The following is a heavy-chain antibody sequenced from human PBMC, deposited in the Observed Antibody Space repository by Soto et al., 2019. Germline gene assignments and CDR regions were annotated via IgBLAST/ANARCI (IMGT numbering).Heavy chain of an antibody. CDR2: INAGNGNT. V-gene: IGHV1-3*01. J-gene: IGHJ4*02. D-gene: IGHD3-16*01. CDR1: GYTFTSYA. CDR3: ARDGPGLRYYFDY. Sequence: ASVKVSCKASGYTFTSYAMHWVRQAPGQRLEWMGWINAGNGNTKYSQKFQGRVTITRDTSASTAYMELSGLRSEDTAVYYCARDGPGLRYYFDYWGQGTLVTVSS.